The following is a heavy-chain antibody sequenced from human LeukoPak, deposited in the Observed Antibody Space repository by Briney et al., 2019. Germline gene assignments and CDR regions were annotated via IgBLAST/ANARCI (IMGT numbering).Heavy chain of an antibody. Sequence: PSGTLSLTCDVSGGSISTSNWWSWVRQPPGKGLEWIGEIYHSGSTNYNPSLNSRVTMSADKSKNQFSLKLSSVTAADTAVYYCARNHCSGGSCYSDYWGQGTRVTVSS. CDR1: GGSISTSNW. J-gene: IGHJ4*02. CDR2: IYHSGST. D-gene: IGHD2-15*01. CDR3: ARNHCSGGSCYSDY. V-gene: IGHV4-4*02.